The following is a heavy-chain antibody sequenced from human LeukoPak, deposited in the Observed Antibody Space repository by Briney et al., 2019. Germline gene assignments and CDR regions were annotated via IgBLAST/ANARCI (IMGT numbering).Heavy chain of an antibody. CDR2: IRYDGSNK. J-gene: IGHJ3*02. Sequence: GESLRLSCAASGFTFSSYGMHWVRQAPGKGLEWVAFIRYDGSNKYYADSVKGRFTISRDNSKNTLYLQMNSLRAEDTAVYYCAKVVPGSGSYFDAFDIWGQGTMVTVSS. CDR1: GFTFSSYG. CDR3: AKVVPGSGSYFDAFDI. V-gene: IGHV3-30*02. D-gene: IGHD1-26*01.